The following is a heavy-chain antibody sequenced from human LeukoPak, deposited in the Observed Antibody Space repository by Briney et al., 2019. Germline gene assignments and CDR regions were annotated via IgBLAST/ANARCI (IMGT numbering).Heavy chain of an antibody. CDR2: IFHSGST. Sequence: PSGPLSLTCTVSGGSITSSSYYGVWIRQPPGRGLEGIGSIFHSGSTYYHASLKSRVTISVDTSKNQFSLKLSSVTAADTAVHYCARGVRYDFWSGYRSRFYYYMDVWGKGTTVTVSS. V-gene: IGHV4-39*07. J-gene: IGHJ6*03. D-gene: IGHD3-3*01. CDR1: GGSITSSSYY. CDR3: ARGVRYDFWSGYRSRFYYYMDV.